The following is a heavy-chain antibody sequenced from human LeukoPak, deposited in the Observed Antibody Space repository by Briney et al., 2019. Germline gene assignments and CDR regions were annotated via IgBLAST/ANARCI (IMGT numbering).Heavy chain of an antibody. CDR3: ARGRGYYFDY. Sequence: SETLSLTCAVYGGSFSGYYWSWIRQPPGKGLEWIGEINHSGSTNYNPSLKSRVTISVDTSKNQFSLKLSSVTAADTAVYYCARGRGYYFDYWGQATLVTVSS. V-gene: IGHV4-34*01. CDR1: GGSFSGYY. CDR2: INHSGST. J-gene: IGHJ4*02.